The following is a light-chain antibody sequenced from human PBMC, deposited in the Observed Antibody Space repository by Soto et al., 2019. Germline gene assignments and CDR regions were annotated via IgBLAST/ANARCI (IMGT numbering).Light chain of an antibody. CDR2: WAS. V-gene: IGKV4-1*01. CDR3: QQYYTTPPYT. CDR1: QSVLHSSNTKNY. J-gene: IGKJ2*01. Sequence: DIVMTQSPDSLAVSLGERATINCKSRQSVLHSSNTKNYLAWYQQKPGQPPKLLIYWASTRESGVPDRFSGSGSGTDFTLTISSLQAEDVAVYYCQQYYTTPPYTFGEGTKLEIK.